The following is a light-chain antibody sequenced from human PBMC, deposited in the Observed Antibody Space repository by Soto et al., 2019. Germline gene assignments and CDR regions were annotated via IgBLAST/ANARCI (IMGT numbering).Light chain of an antibody. CDR3: QSYDSRLSGYV. CDR1: SSNIGAGYD. Sequence: QSVLTQPPSVSGAPGQRVTISCTGSSSNIGAGYDVHWYQQLPGTAPKRLIYGNSNRPSGVPDRFSGSKSGTSASLAITGLQAEGEADYYCQSYDSRLSGYVFGTGTQVTVL. CDR2: GNS. J-gene: IGLJ1*01. V-gene: IGLV1-40*01.